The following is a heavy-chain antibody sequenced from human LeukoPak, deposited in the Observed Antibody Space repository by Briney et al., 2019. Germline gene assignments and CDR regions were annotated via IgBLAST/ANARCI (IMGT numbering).Heavy chain of an antibody. V-gene: IGHV3-48*01. Sequence: GGSLRLSCVASGFTFSSYEMNWVRQAPGKGLEWVSYISSSSSTIYYADSVKGRFTISRDNAKNSLYLQMNSLRAEDTAVYYCARDDYVTWFDPWGQGTLVTVSS. CDR3: ARDDYVTWFDP. CDR1: GFTFSSYE. CDR2: ISSSSSTI. D-gene: IGHD4-17*01. J-gene: IGHJ5*02.